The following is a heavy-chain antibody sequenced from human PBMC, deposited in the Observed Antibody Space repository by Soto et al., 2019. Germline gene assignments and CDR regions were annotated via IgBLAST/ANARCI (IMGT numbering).Heavy chain of an antibody. J-gene: IGHJ6*02. D-gene: IGHD6-13*01. CDR2: INPNSGGT. Sequence: ASVKVSFKASGYTFTGYYMHWLRQAPGQGLEWMGWINPNSGGTNYAQKFQGWVTMTRDTSISTAYMELSRLRSDDTAVYYCARAVAAAGTGYYYYYGMDVWGQGTTVTVSS. V-gene: IGHV1-2*04. CDR3: ARAVAAAGTGYYYYYGMDV. CDR1: GYTFTGYY.